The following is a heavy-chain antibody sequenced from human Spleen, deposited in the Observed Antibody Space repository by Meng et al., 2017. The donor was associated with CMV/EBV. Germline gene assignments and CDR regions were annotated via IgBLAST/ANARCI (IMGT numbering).Heavy chain of an antibody. J-gene: IGHJ4*02. Sequence: ASVKVSCKASGYTFTGYYMHWVRQAPGQGFEWMGWINPKSGGTNYAQKFQGRVTMTRDTSINTAYMELRRLRSDDTAVYYCARGPAFWSDYYFDYWGQGTLVTVSS. CDR3: ARGPAFWSDYYFDY. V-gene: IGHV1-2*02. D-gene: IGHD3-3*01. CDR2: INPKSGGT. CDR1: GYTFTGYY.